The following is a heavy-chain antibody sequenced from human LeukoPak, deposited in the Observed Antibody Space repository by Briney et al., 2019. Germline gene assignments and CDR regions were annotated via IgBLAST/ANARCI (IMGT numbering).Heavy chain of an antibody. D-gene: IGHD4-17*01. Sequence: GESLKISCKGSGYSFTTYWIGWVRQMPGKGLEWMGIIYPGGSHTRYSPSFQGQVTISADKSISTAYLQWSSLKASDTAMYYCARLRTYGDYAISYWGQGTLVTVSS. CDR1: GYSFTTYW. CDR3: ARLRTYGDYAISY. CDR2: IYPGGSHT. V-gene: IGHV5-51*01. J-gene: IGHJ4*02.